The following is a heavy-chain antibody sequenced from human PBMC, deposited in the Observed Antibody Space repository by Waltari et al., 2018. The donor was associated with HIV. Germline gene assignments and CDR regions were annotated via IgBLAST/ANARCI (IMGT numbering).Heavy chain of an antibody. CDR3: ARGADTLSSGSHDY. CDR1: GFTFSSYA. CDR2: ISGSGLST. V-gene: IGHV3-23*01. J-gene: IGHJ4*02. D-gene: IGHD6-19*01. Sequence: EVQLLESGGGLVQPGGSLRLSCAASGFTFSSYAMSRVRQAPGKGREWVSYISGSGLSTQYTDSVKGRFTISRDTSTTTLYLQMNNLRAEDTALYYCARGADTLSSGSHDYWGQGTLVTVSS.